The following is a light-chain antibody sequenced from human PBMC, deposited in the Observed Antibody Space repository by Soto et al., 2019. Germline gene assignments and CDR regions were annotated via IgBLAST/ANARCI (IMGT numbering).Light chain of an antibody. CDR2: AAS. CDR3: HQSYNTPLT. Sequence: DIQMTQSPSSLSASVGDRVTITCRASQSISNYLNWYQQKPGKAPKLLIYAASSLQSGVPSRLSGSGSGTDFTLTISSLQPEDFATYYCHQSYNTPLTFGGGTKVEIK. CDR1: QSISNY. V-gene: IGKV1-39*01. J-gene: IGKJ4*01.